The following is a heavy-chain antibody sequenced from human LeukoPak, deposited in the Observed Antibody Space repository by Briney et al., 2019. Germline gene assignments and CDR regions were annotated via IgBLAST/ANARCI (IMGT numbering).Heavy chain of an antibody. CDR2: IYYSGST. Sequence: SETLSLTCTVSGGSISTSSYYWGWIRQPPGKGLECIGNIYYSGSTYYNPSLKSRVIISVDTSKNQFSLKLSSVTAADTAVYYCARLSEYNYGSDAPFDYWGQGTLVTVSS. V-gene: IGHV4-39*07. CDR1: GGSISTSSYY. CDR3: ARLSEYNYGSDAPFDY. D-gene: IGHD5-18*01. J-gene: IGHJ4*02.